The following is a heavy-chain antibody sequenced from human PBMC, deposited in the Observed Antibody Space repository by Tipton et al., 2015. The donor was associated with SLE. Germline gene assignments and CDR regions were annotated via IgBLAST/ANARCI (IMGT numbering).Heavy chain of an antibody. CDR2: FYHSGDT. CDR3: ARDLRSGGYYYYYYMDV. Sequence: TLSLTCTVSTYSISTGYYWGWVRQPPGKGLEWIGSFYHSGDTYYNPSLKSRVTMSLDTSKNQFSLKLSSVTAADTAVYYCARDLRSGGYYYYYYMDVWGKGTTVTVPS. D-gene: IGHD1-14*01. J-gene: IGHJ6*03. CDR1: TYSISTGYY. V-gene: IGHV4-38-2*02.